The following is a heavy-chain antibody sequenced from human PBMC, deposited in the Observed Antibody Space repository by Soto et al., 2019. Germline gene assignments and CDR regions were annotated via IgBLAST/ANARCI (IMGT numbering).Heavy chain of an antibody. J-gene: IGHJ4*02. CDR2: IYWNDDK. D-gene: IGHD2-8*02. V-gene: IGHV2-5*01. Sequence: SGPTLVNPTQTLTLTCTFSVFSLTSAVGMGWIRQPPGKALEWLALIYWNDDKYYSPSLKGRLTITKDTSKNQMVLTMTNMDPMDTATYYCVHPGAATSLYMFYFDYWGQGIPVTVSS. CDR1: VFSLTSAVG. CDR3: VHPGAATSLYMFYFDY.